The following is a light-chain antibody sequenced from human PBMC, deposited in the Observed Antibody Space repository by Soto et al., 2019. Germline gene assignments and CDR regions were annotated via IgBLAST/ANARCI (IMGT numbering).Light chain of an antibody. Sequence: QLVLTQSSSASASLGSSVMLTCTLSSGHSSYIIAWHQQQPGKAPRYLMKLEGSGSYNKGSGVPDRFSGSSSGADRYLTISNLQFEDEADYYCETWDSNTRVFGGGTKVTVL. CDR3: ETWDSNTRV. CDR2: LEGSGSY. V-gene: IGLV4-60*02. CDR1: SGHSSYI. J-gene: IGLJ2*01.